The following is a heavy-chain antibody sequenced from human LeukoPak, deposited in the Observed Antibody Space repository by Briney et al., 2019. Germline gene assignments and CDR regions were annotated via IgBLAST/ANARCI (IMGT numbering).Heavy chain of an antibody. CDR2: ISSSSSYI. V-gene: IGHV3-21*01. CDR3: ARAPDDYDFWSGYYTTWRYFDY. CDR1: GFTFSSYS. D-gene: IGHD3-3*01. J-gene: IGHJ4*02. Sequence: AGGSLRLSCAACGFTFSSYSMNWVRQAPGKGLEWVSSISSSSSYIYYADSVKGRFTISRDNAKNSLYLQMNSLRAEDTAVYYCARAPDDYDFWSGYYTTWRYFDYWGQGTLVTVSS.